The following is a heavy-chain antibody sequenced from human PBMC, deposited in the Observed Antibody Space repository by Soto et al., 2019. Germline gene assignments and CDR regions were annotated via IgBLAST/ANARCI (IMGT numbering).Heavy chain of an antibody. V-gene: IGHV4-59*01. J-gene: IGHJ4*02. Sequence: SETLSLTCTVSGDSIRSSYWSWVRQPPGKGLEWIGYVHYSGATNSNPSLKSRVTISADTSKNQFSLKVVSVTPSDTAVYFCARDLSGGSSWYEFDSWGPGILVTVPQ. CDR3: ARDLSGGSSWYEFDS. CDR1: GDSIRSSY. D-gene: IGHD6-13*01. CDR2: VHYSGAT.